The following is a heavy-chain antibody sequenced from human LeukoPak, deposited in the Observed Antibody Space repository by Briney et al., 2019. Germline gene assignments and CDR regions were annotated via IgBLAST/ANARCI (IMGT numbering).Heavy chain of an antibody. CDR1: GGSVTSGSYY. CDR3: ASHGNDIFDAFDI. Sequence: SETLSLTCTVSGGSVTSGSYYWSWIRQPPGKGLEWIGYIYYSGSTNYNPSLKSRVTISVDTSKNQFSLKLSSVTAADTAVYYCASHGNDIFDAFDIWGQGTMVTVSS. D-gene: IGHD3-9*01. CDR2: IYYSGST. V-gene: IGHV4-61*01. J-gene: IGHJ3*02.